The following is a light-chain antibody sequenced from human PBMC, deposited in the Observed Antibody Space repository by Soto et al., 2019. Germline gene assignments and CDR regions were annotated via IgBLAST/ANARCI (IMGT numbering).Light chain of an antibody. CDR1: QDITNY. CDR2: DAS. Sequence: DIQMTQSPSSLSASVGDRVTITCQASQDITNYLNWYQQKPGKAPKLLIYDASNLETGVPSRFSGSGSGTDFTFTFSSLQPEDIATYYCQQYDNLPITFGQGTRLEIK. CDR3: QQYDNLPIT. V-gene: IGKV1-33*01. J-gene: IGKJ5*01.